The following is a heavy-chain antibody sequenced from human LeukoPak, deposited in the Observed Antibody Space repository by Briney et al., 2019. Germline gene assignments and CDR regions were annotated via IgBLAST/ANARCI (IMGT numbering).Heavy chain of an antibody. Sequence: GGSLRLSCVASGFTFSSYSMNWVRQAPGKGLEWVSSISSSSSYKYYTDSVKGRFTISRDNAKNSLYLQMNSLRAEDTAVYYCARSAAGTYYWGEGTLVTVSS. V-gene: IGHV3-21*01. J-gene: IGHJ4*02. CDR1: GFTFSSYS. CDR3: ARSAAGTYY. D-gene: IGHD1-1*01. CDR2: ISSSSSYK.